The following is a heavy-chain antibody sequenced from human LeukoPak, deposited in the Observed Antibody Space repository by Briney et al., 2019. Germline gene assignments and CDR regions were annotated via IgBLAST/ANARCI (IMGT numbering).Heavy chain of an antibody. V-gene: IGHV3-7*04. CDR1: GFTFSDYW. CDR2: INQDGSET. J-gene: IGHJ4*02. D-gene: IGHD7-27*01. Sequence: GGSLRLSCAASGFTFSDYWRSWVRQAPGKGLEWVANINQDGSETYYVDSVEGRFTISRDNAKNSLFLQMSSLRAEDTAVYFCSGDPGDYWGQGTLVTVSS. CDR3: SGDPGDY.